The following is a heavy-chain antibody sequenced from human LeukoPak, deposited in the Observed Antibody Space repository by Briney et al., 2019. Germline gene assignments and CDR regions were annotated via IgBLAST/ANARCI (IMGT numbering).Heavy chain of an antibody. D-gene: IGHD6-19*01. CDR1: GFTFSSYW. CDR2: INSDGSST. V-gene: IGHV3-74*01. J-gene: IGHJ4*02. Sequence: PGGSLRLSCAASGFTFSSYWMHWVRQAPGKGLVWVSRINSDGSSTSYADSVKGRFTISRDNAKNTLYLQMNSLRAEYTAVYYCARVIAVADYYFDYWGQGTLVTVSS. CDR3: ARVIAVADYYFDY.